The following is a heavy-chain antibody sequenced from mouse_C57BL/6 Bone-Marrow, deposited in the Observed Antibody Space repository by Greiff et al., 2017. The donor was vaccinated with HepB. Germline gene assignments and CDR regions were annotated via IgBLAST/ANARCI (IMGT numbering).Heavy chain of an antibody. D-gene: IGHD1-1*01. J-gene: IGHJ2*01. CDR1: GYTFTSYW. V-gene: IGHV1-61*01. CDR3: ARSDGSSHFDY. CDR2: IYPSDSET. Sequence: VQLQQSGAELVRPGSSVKLSCKASGYTFTSYWMDWVKQRPGQGLEWIGNIYPSDSETHYNQKFKDKATLTVDKSSSTAYIQLSSLTSEDSAVYYCARSDGSSHFDYWGQGTTLTVSS.